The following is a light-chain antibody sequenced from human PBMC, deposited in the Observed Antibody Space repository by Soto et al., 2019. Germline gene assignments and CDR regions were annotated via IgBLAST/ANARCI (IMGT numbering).Light chain of an antibody. V-gene: IGLV2-14*01. CDR1: SSDVGGYNY. CDR2: DVS. Sequence: QSALTQPASVSGSSGLSITISCTGASSDVGGYNYVSWYQQHPGKAPKLMIYDVSNRPSGVSNRFSGSKSGNTASLTISGLQAEDEADYYCSSYTSSSTLVVFGGGTKLTVL. J-gene: IGLJ2*01. CDR3: SSYTSSSTLVV.